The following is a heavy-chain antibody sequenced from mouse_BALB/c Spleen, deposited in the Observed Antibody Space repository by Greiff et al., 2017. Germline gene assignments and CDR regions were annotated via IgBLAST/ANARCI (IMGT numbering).Heavy chain of an antibody. D-gene: IGHD1-2*01. CDR1: GFAFSSYD. Sequence: EVKLMESGGGLVKPGGSLKLSCAASGFAFSSYDMSWVRQTPEKRLEWVAYISSGGGSTYYPDTVKGRFTISRDNAKNTLYLQMSSLKSEDTAMYYCARYYGYNMDYWGQGTSVTSPQ. CDR2: ISSGGGST. J-gene: IGHJ4*01. CDR3: ARYYGYNMDY. V-gene: IGHV5-12-1*01.